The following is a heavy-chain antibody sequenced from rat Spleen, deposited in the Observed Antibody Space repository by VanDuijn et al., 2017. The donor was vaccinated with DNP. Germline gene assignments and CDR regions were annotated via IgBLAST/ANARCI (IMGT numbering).Heavy chain of an antibody. J-gene: IGHJ2*01. Sequence: EVQLVESGGGLVQPGRTLKLSCVASAFTFSDYNMAWVRQAPKKGLEWVATISYDGGNTNYRDSVKGRFTVSRNNARSTLYLQMDSLRSEDTATYYCARPDYWGQGVMVTVSS. V-gene: IGHV5-7*01. CDR3: ARPDY. CDR2: ISYDGGNT. CDR1: AFTFSDYN.